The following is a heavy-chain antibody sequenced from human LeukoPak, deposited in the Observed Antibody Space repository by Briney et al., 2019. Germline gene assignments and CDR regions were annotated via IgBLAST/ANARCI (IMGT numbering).Heavy chain of an antibody. J-gene: IGHJ6*03. CDR2: IKQDGSEK. Sequence: PGGSLRLSCAASGLTFSSYWMSWVRQAPGKGLEWVANIKQDGSEKYYVDSVKGRFTISRDNAKNSLYLQMNSLRAEDTAVYYCARAAGGVPASIYYYYYMDVWGKGTTVTISS. CDR1: GLTFSSYW. D-gene: IGHD2-2*01. V-gene: IGHV3-7*01. CDR3: ARAAGGVPASIYYYYYMDV.